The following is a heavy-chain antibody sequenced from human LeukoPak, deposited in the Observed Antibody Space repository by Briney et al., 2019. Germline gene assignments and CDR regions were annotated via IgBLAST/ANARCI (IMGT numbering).Heavy chain of an antibody. CDR3: ARTGNYFDY. CDR2: IKQDRSED. D-gene: IGHD3-10*01. Sequence: GGSLRLSCAASGFTFSSYWMSWVRQAPGKGLEWVANIKQDRSEDNYADSVKGRFTISRDNAKNSLYLQMNSLRTEDTAVYYCARTGNYFDYWGQGTLVTVSS. J-gene: IGHJ4*02. V-gene: IGHV3-7*01. CDR1: GFTFSSYW.